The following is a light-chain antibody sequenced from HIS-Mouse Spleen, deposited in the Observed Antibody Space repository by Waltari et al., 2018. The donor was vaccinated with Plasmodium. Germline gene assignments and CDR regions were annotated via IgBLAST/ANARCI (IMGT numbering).Light chain of an antibody. CDR3: AEWDDSLSDVV. CDR2: RNN. Sequence: QSVLTQPPSASGTPGQRVTISCSGRSSNFARTYVYCYQQLPGTAPKLLIYRNNQRPSGVPDGCSGSKSGTSSSLAISGVRSEDEADNYCAEWDDSLSDVVFGGGTKLTVI. J-gene: IGLJ2*01. CDR1: SSNFARTY. V-gene: IGLV1-47*01.